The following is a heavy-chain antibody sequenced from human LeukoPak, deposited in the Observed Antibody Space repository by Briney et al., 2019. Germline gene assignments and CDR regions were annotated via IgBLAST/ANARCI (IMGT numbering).Heavy chain of an antibody. V-gene: IGHV1-18*01. Sequence: ASVKVSCKSSGYMFTSYNISWVRQAPGQGLEWMGWISAYNGNTNYAQKVQGRVTMTTDTSTSTAYMDLRSLRSDDTAVYYCARAVLLWFGELLSYYFDYWGQGTLVTVSS. CDR2: ISAYNGNT. D-gene: IGHD3-10*01. CDR1: GYMFTSYN. J-gene: IGHJ4*02. CDR3: ARAVLLWFGELLSYYFDY.